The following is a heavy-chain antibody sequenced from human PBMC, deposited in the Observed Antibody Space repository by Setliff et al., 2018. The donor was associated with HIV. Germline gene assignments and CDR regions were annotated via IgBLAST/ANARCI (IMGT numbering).Heavy chain of an antibody. D-gene: IGHD2-2*01. CDR3: ARQGLVLVPASIDWRLPPSPIDY. CDR1: GYSISSGYY. V-gene: IGHV4-38-2*01. J-gene: IGHJ4*02. CDR2: IYYSGST. Sequence: PSETLSLTGAVSGYSISSGYYWGWVRQPPGKGLEWIGSIYYSGSTYYNPSLKSRITISVDTSKNQFSLRLSSVTAADTAVYYCARQGLVLVPASIDWRLPPSPIDYWGQGALVTVSS.